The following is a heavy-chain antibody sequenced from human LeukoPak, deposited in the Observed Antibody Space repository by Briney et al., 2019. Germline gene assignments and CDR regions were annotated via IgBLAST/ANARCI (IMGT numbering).Heavy chain of an antibody. CDR1: GSPFTSYW. CDR3: AACIAVAGYAEYFQH. Sequence: GESLQISCKCSGSPFTSYWIGWVRQMPGKGLEWIGIIYPGDSDTRYSPSFQGHVTISADKSISTAYLQWSSLKASDTAMYYCAACIAVAGYAEYFQHWGQGTLVTVSS. V-gene: IGHV5-51*01. J-gene: IGHJ1*01. D-gene: IGHD6-19*01. CDR2: IYPGDSDT.